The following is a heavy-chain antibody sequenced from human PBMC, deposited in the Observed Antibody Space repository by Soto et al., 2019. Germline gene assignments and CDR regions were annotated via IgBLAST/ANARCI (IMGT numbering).Heavy chain of an antibody. J-gene: IGHJ6*03. CDR1: GFTFSSYS. CDR2: ISSSSSYI. D-gene: IGHD1-26*01. CDR3: ARGLGAGGPLRLPTYYDYDMDV. V-gene: IGHV3-21*01. Sequence: EVQLVESGGGLVKPGGSLRLSCAASGFTFSSYSMNWVRQAPGKGLEWVSSISSSSSYIYYADSVKGRFTISRDNAKNSLYLQMNSLRAEDTAVYYCARGLGAGGPLRLPTYYDYDMDVWGKGTTVTVSS.